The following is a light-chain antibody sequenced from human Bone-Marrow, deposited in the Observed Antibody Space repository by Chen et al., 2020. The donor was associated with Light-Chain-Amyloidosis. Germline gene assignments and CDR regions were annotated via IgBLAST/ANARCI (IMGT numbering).Light chain of an antibody. J-gene: IGLJ1*01. CDR3: GSYTITNTLV. Sequence: QSALTQPASVSGSPGQSITISCTGNSSDVGGDNHVSWYQQHPDKAPQLMIYEVTTRPSWVPDRFSGSKSDNTAYLTISGLQTEDEADYFCGSYTITNTLVFGSGTRVTVL. CDR1: SSDVGGDNH. CDR2: EVT. V-gene: IGLV2-14*01.